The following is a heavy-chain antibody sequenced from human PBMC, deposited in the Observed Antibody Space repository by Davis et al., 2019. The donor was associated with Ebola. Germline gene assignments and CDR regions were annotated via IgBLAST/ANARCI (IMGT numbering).Heavy chain of an antibody. CDR2: IIPVFGLP. D-gene: IGHD3-16*01. Sequence: SVKVSCKASGGTFSSYAISWVRQAPGQGLDWMGGIIPVFGLPNYAQKLQGRVTMTADTSTGTAYMDLRRLSSDDTAVYYCARDGGTWWFDPWGQGTLVTVSS. CDR1: GGTFSSYA. CDR3: ARDGGTWWFDP. J-gene: IGHJ5*02. V-gene: IGHV1-69*10.